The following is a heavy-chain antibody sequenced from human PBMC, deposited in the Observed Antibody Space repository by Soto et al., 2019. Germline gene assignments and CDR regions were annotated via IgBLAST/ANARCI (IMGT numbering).Heavy chain of an antibody. D-gene: IGHD3-16*01. CDR1: GGTFSSYA. J-gene: IGHJ4*01. CDR3: ARGLFSLRLGEFSSPFDY. CDR2: IISIFGSA. V-gene: IGHV1-69*13. Sequence: SVKVSCKVSGGTFSSYAIRWVRQAPGQGLEWMGGIISIFGSANYAQKFQVRVTITADESTSTADMELSSLRSEDTAVYYGARGLFSLRLGEFSSPFDYWGHGTLVTVSS.